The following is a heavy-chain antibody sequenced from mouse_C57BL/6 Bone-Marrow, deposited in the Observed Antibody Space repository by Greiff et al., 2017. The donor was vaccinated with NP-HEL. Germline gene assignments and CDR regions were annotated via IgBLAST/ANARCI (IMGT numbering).Heavy chain of an antibody. Sequence: QVQLQQSGPELVKPGASVKISCKASGYAFSSSWMNWVKQRPGKGLEWIGRIYPGDGDTNYNGKFKGKATLTADKSSSTAYMQLSSLTSEDSAVYFCARKHYGSSPYWYFDGWGTGTTVTVSA. J-gene: IGHJ1*03. CDR3: ARKHYGSSPYWYFDG. CDR2: IYPGDGDT. CDR1: GYAFSSSW. V-gene: IGHV1-82*01. D-gene: IGHD1-1*01.